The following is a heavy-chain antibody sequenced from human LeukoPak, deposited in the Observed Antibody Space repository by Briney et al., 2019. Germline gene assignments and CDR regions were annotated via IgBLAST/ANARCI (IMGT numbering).Heavy chain of an antibody. J-gene: IGHJ4*02. V-gene: IGHV3-64D*06. D-gene: IGHD6-13*01. CDR2: ISGNGDST. Sequence: GGSLRLSCSASGFTFRSYAMHWVRQAPGKGLEYVSAISGNGDSTYYADSVKGTFTISRDNSKNTLYLQMSSLRAEDTAVYYCVKGGIAAADNYFDYRGQGTLVTVSS. CDR1: GFTFRSYA. CDR3: VKGGIAAADNYFDY.